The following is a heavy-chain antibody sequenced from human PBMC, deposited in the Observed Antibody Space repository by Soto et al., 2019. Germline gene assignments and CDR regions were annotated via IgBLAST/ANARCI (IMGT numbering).Heavy chain of an antibody. Sequence: PGGSLRLSCAASGFTFSNYAMNWVRQAPGKGLEWVSAISGSGGSTYYADSVKGRFTISRDNSKNTLYLQMNSLRADDTAVYYCAKDRLAGGFDYWGQGTLVTVSS. J-gene: IGHJ4*02. CDR1: GFTFSNYA. V-gene: IGHV3-23*01. CDR3: AKDRLAGGFDY. D-gene: IGHD3-16*01. CDR2: ISGSGGST.